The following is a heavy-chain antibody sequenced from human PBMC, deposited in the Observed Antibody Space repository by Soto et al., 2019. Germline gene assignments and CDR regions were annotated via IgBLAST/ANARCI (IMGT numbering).Heavy chain of an antibody. CDR1: GFSLSTHGVG. CDR3: AHAMLYCTGGSCSTWFDS. J-gene: IGHJ5*01. Sequence: QITLKESGPTLVKPTQTLTLTCTFSGFSLSTHGVGVGWVRQPAGKALEWLALIYWDDDKRYSASLNSRLTITKDTSKNQVVLTMTNMDPEDTATYYCAHAMLYCTGGSCSTWFDSWGQGTLVTVSS. V-gene: IGHV2-5*02. D-gene: IGHD2-15*01. CDR2: IYWDDDK.